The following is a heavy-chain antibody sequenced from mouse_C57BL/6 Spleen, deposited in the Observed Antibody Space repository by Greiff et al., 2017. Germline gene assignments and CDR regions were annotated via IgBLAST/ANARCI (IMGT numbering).Heavy chain of an antibody. D-gene: IGHD1-1*01. CDR3: ARSGITTVVVPYD. V-gene: IGHV1-59*01. CDR1: GYTFTSYW. Sequence: QVQLQQPGAELVRPGTSVKLSCKASGYTFTSYWMHWVKQRPGQGLEWIGVIDPSDSYTNYNQKFKGKATLTVDTSSSTAYMQLSSLTSEDSAVYYCARSGITTVVVPYDWGQGTTLTVSS. J-gene: IGHJ2*01. CDR2: IDPSDSYT.